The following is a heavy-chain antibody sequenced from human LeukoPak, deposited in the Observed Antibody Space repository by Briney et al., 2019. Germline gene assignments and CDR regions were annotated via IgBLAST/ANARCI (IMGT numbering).Heavy chain of an antibody. Sequence: ASVKVSCKASGYTFTGYYMHWVRQAAGQGLEWMGWINPNSGGTHYAQKLQGRVTITRDTSISTAYMELSRLRSDDTAVYYCARDGDIVVVPALPSYYDYWGQGTLVTVSS. V-gene: IGHV1-2*02. CDR3: ARDGDIVVVPALPSYYDY. CDR2: INPNSGGT. CDR1: GYTFTGYY. D-gene: IGHD2-2*01. J-gene: IGHJ4*02.